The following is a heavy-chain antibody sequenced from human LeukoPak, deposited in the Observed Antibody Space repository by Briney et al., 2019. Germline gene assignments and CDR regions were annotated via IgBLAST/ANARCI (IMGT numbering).Heavy chain of an antibody. CDR3: ANPYYYGSGSYYPFDY. D-gene: IGHD3-10*01. Sequence: GGSLRLSCAASGFTFSSYAMSWVRQAPGKGLEWVSAISGSGGSTYYADSVKGRFSISRDNSKNTLYLQMNSLRAEDTAVYYCANPYYYGSGSYYPFDYWGQGTLVTVSS. V-gene: IGHV3-23*01. J-gene: IGHJ4*02. CDR1: GFTFSSYA. CDR2: ISGSGGST.